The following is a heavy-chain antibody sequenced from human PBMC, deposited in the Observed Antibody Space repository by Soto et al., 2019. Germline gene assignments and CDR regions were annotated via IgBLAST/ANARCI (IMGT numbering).Heavy chain of an antibody. CDR3: AIDIWVELATEYYYYYGMHV. CDR1: GFTFSSYP. D-gene: IGHD5-12*01. J-gene: IGHJ6*02. CDR2: ISGISGST. Sequence: GGSLILSFATSGFTFSSYPMFWVRQAPGKELKRVSAISGISGSTYYTDSVKGRYTISRDNYKITLYLQMNSLKAKDKAVYYMAIDIWVELATEYYYYYGMHVWGQGTTVTVSS. V-gene: IGHV3-23*01.